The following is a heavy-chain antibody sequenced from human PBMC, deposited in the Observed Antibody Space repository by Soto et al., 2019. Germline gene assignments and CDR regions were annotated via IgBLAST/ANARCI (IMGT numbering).Heavy chain of an antibody. CDR2: IYWNDDK. V-gene: IGHV2-5*01. Sequence: QITLKESGPTLVKPTQTLTLTCTFSGFSLSTSGVGVGWIRQPPGKALEWLALIYWNDDKRYSPSLKSRLTITKAPSKNPVVLTMTTMDPVDTATYYCAHRAMRGNYDSSGYYFDYWGQGTLVTVSS. CDR1: GFSLSTSGVG. D-gene: IGHD3-22*01. CDR3: AHRAMRGNYDSSGYYFDY. J-gene: IGHJ4*02.